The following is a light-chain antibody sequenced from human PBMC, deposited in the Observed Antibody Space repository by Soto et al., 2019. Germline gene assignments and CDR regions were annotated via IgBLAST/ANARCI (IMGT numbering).Light chain of an antibody. Sequence: DIQMTQSPSSLSASVGDRVTITCRAGQSISNWLAWYQQKPGKAPKLLIYQASTLESGVPLRFSGSGSGTEFTLTISSLQPDDSATYFCQQYSSYWTFGQGTKVDI. CDR2: QAS. CDR1: QSISNW. J-gene: IGKJ1*01. CDR3: QQYSSYWT. V-gene: IGKV1-5*03.